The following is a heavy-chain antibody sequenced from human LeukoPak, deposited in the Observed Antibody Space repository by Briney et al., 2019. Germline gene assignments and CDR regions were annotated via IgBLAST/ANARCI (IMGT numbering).Heavy chain of an antibody. Sequence: PGGSLRLSCAASGFTFSSYGMHWVRQAPGKGLEWVAVISYDGSNKYYADSVKGRFTISRDNSKNTPYLQMNSLRAEDTAVYYCARVPYNWNYDLYGPFFDYWGQGTLVTVSS. D-gene: IGHD1-7*01. J-gene: IGHJ4*02. CDR3: ARVPYNWNYDLYGPFFDY. CDR2: ISYDGSNK. CDR1: GFTFSSYG. V-gene: IGHV3-30*03.